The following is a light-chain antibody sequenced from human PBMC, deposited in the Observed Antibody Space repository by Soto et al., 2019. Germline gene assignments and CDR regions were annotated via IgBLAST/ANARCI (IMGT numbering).Light chain of an antibody. CDR2: KFS. J-gene: IGKJ4*01. CDR3: MQGTHWPRS. CDR1: QSLVHSDGNTY. V-gene: IGKV2-30*02. Sequence: DVVVTQSPLSLPVIFGQPASISCRSSQSLVHSDGNTYLNWVQQRPGQSPRRVIYKFSERDSGVPDRFSGSGSGTNFTLKISRVEAEDVGVYFCMQGTHWPRSFGEGTKVDTK.